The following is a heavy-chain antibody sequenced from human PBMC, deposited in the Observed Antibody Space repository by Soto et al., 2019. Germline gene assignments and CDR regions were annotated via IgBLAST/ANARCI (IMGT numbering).Heavy chain of an antibody. CDR3: ARGGGGYNFVSVY. CDR1: RGGNVSDSR. D-gene: IGHD5-12*01. V-gene: IGHV1-69*01. Sequence: PVKVSCXASRGGNVSDSRTTRVRRAPGQGLEWMGGIIPKLGSANYAQNFQGRVTITADESTNTVYMELRSLRSDDTAFYYGARGGGGYNFVSVYLGQGTPVTGSS. J-gene: IGHJ4*02. CDR2: IIPKLGSA.